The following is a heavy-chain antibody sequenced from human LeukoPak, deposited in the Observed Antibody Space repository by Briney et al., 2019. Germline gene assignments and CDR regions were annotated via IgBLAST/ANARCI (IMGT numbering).Heavy chain of an antibody. CDR2: IYTSGST. CDR3: AAPLPPLGFDP. CDR1: GGSISSYY. Sequence: PSEILSLTCTVSGGSISSYYWSWIRQPAGKGLEWIGRIYTSGSTNYNPSLKSRVTMSVDTSKNQFSLKLSSVTAADTAVYYCAAPLPPLGFDPWGQGTLVTVSS. V-gene: IGHV4-4*07. J-gene: IGHJ5*02.